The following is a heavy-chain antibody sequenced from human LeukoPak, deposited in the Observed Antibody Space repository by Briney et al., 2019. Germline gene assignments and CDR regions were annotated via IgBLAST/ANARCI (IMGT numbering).Heavy chain of an antibody. D-gene: IGHD2/OR15-2a*01. CDR3: TTFYSRLTDY. J-gene: IGHJ4*02. V-gene: IGHV3-74*01. Sequence: GGSLRLSCAASGFTFSSHWMHWVRQAPGKGLVWVSHINSDGSTTTYADSVRGRFTISRDNAKNSLYLQMNSLRAEDTAVYYCTTFYSRLTDYWGQGTLVTVSS. CDR2: INSDGSTT. CDR1: GFTFSSHW.